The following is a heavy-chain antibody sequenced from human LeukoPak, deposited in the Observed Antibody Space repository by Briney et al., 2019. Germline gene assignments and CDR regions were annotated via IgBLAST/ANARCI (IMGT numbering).Heavy chain of an antibody. D-gene: IGHD3-10*01. CDR2: MNPNSGDT. CDR1: GHTFTNYD. Sequence: ASVKVSCKASGHTFTNYDINWVRQATGQGLEWMGWMNPNSGDTGYAQNFRGRVTMTRNTSISTAYMELSSLKSEDTAVYYCARGLDHYGSGTYHYDYWGQGTLVTVSS. J-gene: IGHJ4*02. CDR3: ARGLDHYGSGTYHYDY. V-gene: IGHV1-8*01.